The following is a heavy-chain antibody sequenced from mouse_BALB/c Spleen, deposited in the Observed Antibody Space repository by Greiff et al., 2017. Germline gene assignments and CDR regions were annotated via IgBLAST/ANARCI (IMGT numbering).Heavy chain of an antibody. J-gene: IGHJ3*01. CDR3: ARPPMITKGFAY. CDR2: ISDGGSYT. D-gene: IGHD2-4*01. Sequence: EVMLVESGGGLVKPGGSLKLSCAASGFTFSDYYMYWVRQTPEKRLEWVATISDGGSYTYYPDSVKGRFTISRDNAKNNLYLQMSSLKSEDTAMYYCARPPMITKGFAYWGQGTLVTVSA. V-gene: IGHV5-4*02. CDR1: GFTFSDYY.